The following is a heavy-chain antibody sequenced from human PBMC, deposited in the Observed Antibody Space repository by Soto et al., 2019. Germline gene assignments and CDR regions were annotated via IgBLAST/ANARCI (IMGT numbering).Heavy chain of an antibody. CDR2: SSNSGTFS. D-gene: IGHD2-15*01. CDR1: GFTFSDYY. V-gene: IGHV3-11*06. Sequence: PGGSLRLSCEGSGFTFSDYYISWIRQAPGKGLEWISYSSNSGTFSRYADSVKGRFSISRDKTKNLLYLQMNSLRAEDTAVYYCARAYSDAFDIWGQGTMVT. CDR3: ARAYSDAFDI. J-gene: IGHJ3*02.